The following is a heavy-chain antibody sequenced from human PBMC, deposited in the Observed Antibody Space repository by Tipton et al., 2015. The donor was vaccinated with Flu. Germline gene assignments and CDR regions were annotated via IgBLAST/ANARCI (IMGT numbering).Heavy chain of an antibody. CDR2: IYYSGST. CDR1: GGSISSYY. J-gene: IGHJ4*02. D-gene: IGHD4-17*01. CDR3: ARHADYGDYALTHFDY. V-gene: IGHV4-59*08. Sequence: TLSLTCTVSGGSISSYYWSWIRQPPGKGLEWIGYIYYSGSTNYNPSLKSRVTISVDTSKNQFSLKLSSVTAAGTAVYYCARHADYGDYALTHFDYWGQGTLVTVSS.